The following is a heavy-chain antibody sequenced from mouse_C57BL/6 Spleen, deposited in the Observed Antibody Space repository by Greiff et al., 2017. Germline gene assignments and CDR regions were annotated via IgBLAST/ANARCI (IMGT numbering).Heavy chain of an antibody. CDR1: GYAFSSYW. CDR3: ANCCVYYGNPFDY. Sequence: VQLVQPGPELVKPGASVKLSCKASGYAFSSYWMNWVKQRPGQGLEWIGRIYPGDGDTNYNGKFKGKATLTADKSSSTAYMQLSILTSEDSAVYSCANCCVYYGNPFDYWGQGTTLTVSS. D-gene: IGHD2-1*01. J-gene: IGHJ2*01. V-gene: IGHV1-82*01. CDR2: IYPGDGDT.